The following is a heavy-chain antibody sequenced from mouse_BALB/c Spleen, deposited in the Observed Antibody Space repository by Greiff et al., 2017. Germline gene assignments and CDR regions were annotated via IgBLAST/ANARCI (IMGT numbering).Heavy chain of an antibody. V-gene: IGHV1-54*01. D-gene: IGHD2-4*01. Sequence: QVQLQQSGAELVRPGTSVKVSCKASGYAFTNYLIEWVKQRPGQGLEWIGVINPGSGGTNYNEKFKGKATLTADKSSSTAYMQLSSLTSDDSAVYFCARRTMITTWAFAYWGQGTLVTVSA. CDR2: INPGSGGT. CDR3: ARRTMITTWAFAY. J-gene: IGHJ3*01. CDR1: GYAFTNYL.